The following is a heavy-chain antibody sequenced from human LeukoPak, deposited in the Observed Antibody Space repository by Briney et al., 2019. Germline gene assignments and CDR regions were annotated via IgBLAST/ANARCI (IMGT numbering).Heavy chain of an antibody. CDR1: GFTFNNYA. V-gene: IGHV3-23*01. CDR2: ISGSGGTT. J-gene: IGHJ1*01. CDR3: AKDQGIQLWLKYFQH. D-gene: IGHD5-18*01. Sequence: GGSLRLSCAASGFTFNNYAMTWVRQAPGKGLEWVSAISGSGGTTLYADSVKGRFTISRDNSKSTLYLQMNSLRAQDTAVYYCAKDQGIQLWLKYFQHWGQGTLVTVSS.